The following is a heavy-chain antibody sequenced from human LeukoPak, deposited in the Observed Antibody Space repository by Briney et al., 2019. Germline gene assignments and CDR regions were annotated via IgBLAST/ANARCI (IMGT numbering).Heavy chain of an antibody. CDR1: GGTFSSYA. J-gene: IGHJ5*02. CDR2: IIPIFGTA. CDR3: ARDNYAGANWFDP. D-gene: IGHD1-7*01. Sequence: SVTVSCKASGGTFSSYAISWVRQAPGQGLEWMGGIIPIFGTANYAQKFQGRVTITTDESTSTAYMELSSLRSEDTAVYYCARDNYAGANWFDPWGQGTLVTVSS. V-gene: IGHV1-69*05.